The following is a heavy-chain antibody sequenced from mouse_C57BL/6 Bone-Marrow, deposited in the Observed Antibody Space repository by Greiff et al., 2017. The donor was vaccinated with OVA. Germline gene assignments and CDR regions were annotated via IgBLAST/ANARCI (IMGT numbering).Heavy chain of an antibody. Sequence: EVQLQQSGPELVKPGASVKISCKASGYSFTDYNMNWVKQSNGKSLEWIGVINPNYGTTSYNQKFKGKATLTVDQSSSTAYMQLNSLTSEDSAVDYGAFYCGSSYRYFDVWGSGTAVTVSS. J-gene: IGHJ1*01. V-gene: IGHV1-39*01. CDR2: INPNYGTT. CDR1: GYSFTDYN. CDR3: AFYCGSSYRYFDV. D-gene: IGHD1-1*01.